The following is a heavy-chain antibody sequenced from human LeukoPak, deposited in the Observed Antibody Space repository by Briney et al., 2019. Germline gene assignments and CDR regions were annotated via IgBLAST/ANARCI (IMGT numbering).Heavy chain of an antibody. CDR2: IYTSGST. CDR1: GGSISSYY. Sequence: SETLSLTWTVSGGSISSYYWSWIRQPAGKGLEWIGRIYTSGSTNYNPSLKSRVTMSVDTSKNQFSLKLSSVTAADTAVYYCARDHGGITMVRGVIKDDAFDIWGQGTMVTVSS. D-gene: IGHD3-10*01. CDR3: ARDHGGITMVRGVIKDDAFDI. V-gene: IGHV4-4*07. J-gene: IGHJ3*02.